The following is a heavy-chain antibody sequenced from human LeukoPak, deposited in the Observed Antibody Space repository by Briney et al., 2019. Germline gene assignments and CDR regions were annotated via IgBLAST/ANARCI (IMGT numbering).Heavy chain of an antibody. Sequence: GGSLRLSCVASGFPFSSYWMTWVRQAQGKGLEWVANIKQDGSKKSYVDSVKGRFTISRDNAKNSLYLQMNSLRAEDTAIYYCTRVGYIDEGIDYWGQGTLVTVSS. V-gene: IGHV3-7*04. CDR1: GFPFSSYW. CDR2: IKQDGSKK. D-gene: IGHD5-24*01. J-gene: IGHJ4*02. CDR3: TRVGYIDEGIDY.